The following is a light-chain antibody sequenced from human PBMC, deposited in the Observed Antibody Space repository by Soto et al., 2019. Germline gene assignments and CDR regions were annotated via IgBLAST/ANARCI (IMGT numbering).Light chain of an antibody. J-gene: IGLJ2*01. Sequence: QALVTQEPSLTVSPGGTVTLTCASSTGAVTSGYYPNWFQQKPGQAPRALIYNTNNKHSWTPARFSGSLLGGKAALTLSGVQPEDEAEYYCLLYYGGAVVFGGGTKLTVL. CDR2: NTN. CDR3: LLYYGGAVV. V-gene: IGLV7-43*01. CDR1: TGAVTSGYY.